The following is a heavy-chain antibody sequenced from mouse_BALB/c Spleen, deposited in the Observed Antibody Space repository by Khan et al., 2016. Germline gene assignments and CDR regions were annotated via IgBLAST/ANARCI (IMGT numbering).Heavy chain of an antibody. D-gene: IGHD1-1*01. Sequence: VQLKESGAELVRSGASVKLSCTASVFNIKDYYMHWVKQRPEQGLEWIGWIDPENGDTEYAPKFQGKATMTADTSSNAAYLQFSSLTSEDSAVYYCYATCYVSDVYFDYWGQGTTLTVSS. CDR2: IDPENGDT. CDR3: YATCYVSDVYFDY. V-gene: IGHV14-4*02. J-gene: IGHJ2*01. CDR1: VFNIKDYY.